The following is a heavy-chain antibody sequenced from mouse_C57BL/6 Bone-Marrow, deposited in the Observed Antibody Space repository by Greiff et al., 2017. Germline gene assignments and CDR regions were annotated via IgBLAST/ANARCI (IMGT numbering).Heavy chain of an antibody. V-gene: IGHV5-17*01. D-gene: IGHD2-4*01. CDR3: ARRVYDYDGAMDY. J-gene: IGHJ4*01. CDR2: ISSGSSTI. Sequence: EVQLVESGGGLVKPGGSLKLSCAASGFTFSDYGMHWVRQAPEKGLEWVAYISSGSSTIYYADTVKGRFTISRDNAKNTLFLQMTSLRSEDTAMYYCARRVYDYDGAMDYWGQGTSVTVSS. CDR1: GFTFSDYG.